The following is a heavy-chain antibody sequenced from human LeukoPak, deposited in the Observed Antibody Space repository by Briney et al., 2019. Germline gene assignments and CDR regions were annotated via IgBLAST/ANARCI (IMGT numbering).Heavy chain of an antibody. CDR1: GFTFSSYE. J-gene: IGHJ5*02. V-gene: IGHV3-20*04. CDR3: ARAQWFTDL. D-gene: IGHD3-22*01. Sequence: GGSLRLSCAASGFTFSSYEMNWVRQAPERGLEWVAGLNWDGNNIGYIDSVKGRFTISRDNVKNSLFLDMNSLRPEDTALYYCARAQWFTDLWGRGTLVTVSS. CDR2: LNWDGNNI.